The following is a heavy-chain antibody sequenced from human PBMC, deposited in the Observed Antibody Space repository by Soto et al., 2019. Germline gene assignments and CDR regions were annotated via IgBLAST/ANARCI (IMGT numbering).Heavy chain of an antibody. D-gene: IGHD4-4*01. CDR1: GGSISSYY. CDR2: IYYSGST. CDR3: AREDDYSNPDV. V-gene: IGHV4-59*01. Sequence: PSETLSLTCTASGGSISSYYWSWIRQPPGKGLEWIGYIYYSGSTNYNPSLKSRVTISVDTSKNQFSLKLSSVTAADTAVYYCAREDDYSNPDVWGQGTLVTVSS. J-gene: IGHJ4*02.